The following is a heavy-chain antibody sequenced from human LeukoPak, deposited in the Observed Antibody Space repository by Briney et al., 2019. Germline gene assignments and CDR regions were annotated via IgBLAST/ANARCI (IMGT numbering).Heavy chain of an antibody. CDR2: MNPNSGNT. CDR1: GYTFTSYD. V-gene: IGHV1-8*01. Sequence: ASVKVSCKASGYTFTSYDINWVRQATGQGLEWMGWMNPNSGNTGYAQKFQGRVTMTRNTSISTAYMELSSLRSEDTAVYYCARRQDVDIFTEFDPWGQGTLVTVSS. CDR3: ARRQDVDIFTEFDP. J-gene: IGHJ5*02. D-gene: IGHD5-12*01.